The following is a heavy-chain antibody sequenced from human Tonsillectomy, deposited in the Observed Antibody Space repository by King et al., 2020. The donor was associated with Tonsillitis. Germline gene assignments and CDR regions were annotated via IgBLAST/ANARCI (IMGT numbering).Heavy chain of an antibody. CDR3: ASLEWSYDYVWGSYRLDY. Sequence: VQLVESGGGVVQPGRSLRLSCAASGFTFSYYGMHWVRQAPGKGLEWVAVISYDGSNKYFADSVKGRFTISRDNSKNTLYLQMNSLRAEDTAVYYCASLEWSYDYVWGSYRLDYWGQGTLVTVSS. J-gene: IGHJ4*02. CDR2: ISYDGSNK. CDR1: GFTFSYYG. V-gene: IGHV3-30*03. D-gene: IGHD3-16*02.